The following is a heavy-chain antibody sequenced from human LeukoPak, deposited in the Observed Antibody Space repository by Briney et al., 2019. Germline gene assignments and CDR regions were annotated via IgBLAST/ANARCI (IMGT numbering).Heavy chain of an antibody. V-gene: IGHV4-59*01. CDR1: GGSISSYY. CDR3: ARGVTLIVVVIHDWYFDL. D-gene: IGHD3-22*01. Sequence: SETLSLTCTVSGGSISSYYWSWIRQPPGKGLEWIGYIYYSGSTNYNPSLKSRVTISVDTSKNQFSLKLSSVTAADTAVYYCARGVTLIVVVIHDWYFDLWGRGTVFTVSS. CDR2: IYYSGST. J-gene: IGHJ2*01.